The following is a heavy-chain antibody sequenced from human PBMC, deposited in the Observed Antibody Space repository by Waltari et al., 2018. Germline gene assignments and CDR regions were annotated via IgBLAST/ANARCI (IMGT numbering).Heavy chain of an antibody. V-gene: IGHV4-61*09. J-gene: IGHJ4*02. CDR2: IYTSGAP. CDR1: GGSISSGSYY. D-gene: IGHD1-26*01. Sequence: QVQLQESGPGLVKPSQTLSLTCTVSGGSISSGSYYWSWIRQPAGKGLEWIGYIYTSGAPNYNPALKSRVTVSVDTSKNQFSLKLSSVTAADTAVYYCARGKVGATLALDYWGQGTLVTVSS. CDR3: ARGKVGATLALDY.